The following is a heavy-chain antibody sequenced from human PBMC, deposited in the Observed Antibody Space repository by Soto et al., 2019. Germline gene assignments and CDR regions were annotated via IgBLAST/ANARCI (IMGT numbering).Heavy chain of an antibody. Sequence: GGSLRLSCAASGFTFSSYAMHWVRQAPGEGLEWVAVISYDGSNKYYADSVKGRFTISRDNSKNTLYLQMNSLRAEDTAVYYCARDLYYYDSSGYWTYYYYGMDVWGQGTTVTVSS. CDR3: ARDLYYYDSSGYWTYYYYGMDV. V-gene: IGHV3-30-3*01. CDR2: ISYDGSNK. CDR1: GFTFSSYA. D-gene: IGHD3-22*01. J-gene: IGHJ6*02.